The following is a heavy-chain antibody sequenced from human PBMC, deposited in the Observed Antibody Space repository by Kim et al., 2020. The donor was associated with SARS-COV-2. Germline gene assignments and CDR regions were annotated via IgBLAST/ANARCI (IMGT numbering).Heavy chain of an antibody. Sequence: IYDADSGKGRFPISRDNAKNSLYLQMNSLRAEDTAVYYWARVGYGSSWYDYWGQGTLVTVSS. D-gene: IGHD6-13*01. V-gene: IGHV3-21*01. J-gene: IGHJ4*02. CDR3: ARVGYGSSWYDY. CDR2: I.